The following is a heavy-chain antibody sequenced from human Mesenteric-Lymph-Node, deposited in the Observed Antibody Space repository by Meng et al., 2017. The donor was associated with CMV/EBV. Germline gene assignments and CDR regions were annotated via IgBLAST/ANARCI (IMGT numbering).Heavy chain of an antibody. CDR1: GFTFSGSA. J-gene: IGHJ4*02. CDR3: AKERYYYDSSGYYPFDY. V-gene: IGHV3-30*02. D-gene: IGHD3-22*01. CDR2: IRYDGSNK. Sequence: GESLKISCAASGFTFSGSAMHWVRQAPGKGLEWVAFIRYDGSNKYYADFVKGRFTISRDNSKNTLYLQMNSLRAEDTAVYYCAKERYYYDSSGYYPFDYWGQGTLVTVSS.